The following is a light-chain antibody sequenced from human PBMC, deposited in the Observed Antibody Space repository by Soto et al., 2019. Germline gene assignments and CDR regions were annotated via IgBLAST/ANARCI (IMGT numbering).Light chain of an antibody. CDR1: QSVSSY. CDR2: DAS. CDR3: QQYGSSPIT. J-gene: IGKJ1*01. Sequence: EIVLTQSPATLSLSPGERATLSCRASQSVSSYLAWYQQKPGQAPRLLIYDASSRATGIPDRFSGSGSRTDFTLTISRLEPEDFAVYYCQQYGSSPITFGQGTKVDIK. V-gene: IGKV3-20*01.